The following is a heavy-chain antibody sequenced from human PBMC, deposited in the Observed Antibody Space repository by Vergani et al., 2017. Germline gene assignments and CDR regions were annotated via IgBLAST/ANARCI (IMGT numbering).Heavy chain of an antibody. CDR3: ATPQTETTDVMEV. J-gene: IGHJ6*02. D-gene: IGHD4-17*01. CDR2: VDPEGGET. Sequence: EVQLVQSGAEVKKPGATMKISCKVSGYTFTDHYMHWVKQAPGKGLEWMGLVDPEGGETIYAEKFKGRVTIAADTSTDTAHLELSTLRSEDTAVYYWATPQTETTDVMEVWGQGTTVIVSS. V-gene: IGHV1-69-2*01. CDR1: GYTFTDHY.